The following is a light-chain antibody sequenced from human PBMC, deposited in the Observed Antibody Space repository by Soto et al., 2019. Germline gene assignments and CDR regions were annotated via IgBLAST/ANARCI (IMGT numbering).Light chain of an antibody. J-gene: IGKJ5*01. V-gene: IGKV1-9*01. CDR3: QQLNSYPHT. CDR1: QGISSY. Sequence: IQLTQSPSFLSASVGDRVTITCRASQGISSYLAWYQQKPGTAPKLLIYAASTLQSGVPSRFSGSGSGTEFTLTISSLQPEDFATYYCQQLNSYPHTFGQGTRLEIK. CDR2: AAS.